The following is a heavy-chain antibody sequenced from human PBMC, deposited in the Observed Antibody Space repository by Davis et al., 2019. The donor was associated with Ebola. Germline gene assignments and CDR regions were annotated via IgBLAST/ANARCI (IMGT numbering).Heavy chain of an antibody. D-gene: IGHD5-18*01. V-gene: IGHV4-38-2*02. Sequence: MPSETLSLTCTVSGYSISSGYYWGWIRQPPGKGLEWMGSIHHTESPYYNPSLKSRLTISVDTSKNQFSLKLSSVTAADTAVYYWARGHSYGYWGQGALVTVSS. CDR2: IHHTESP. CDR3: ARGHSYGY. J-gene: IGHJ4*02. CDR1: GYSISSGYY.